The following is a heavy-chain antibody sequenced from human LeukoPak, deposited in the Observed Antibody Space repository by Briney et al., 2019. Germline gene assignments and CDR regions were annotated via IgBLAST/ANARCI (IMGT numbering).Heavy chain of an antibody. V-gene: IGHV4-4*09. J-gene: IGHJ4*02. CDR1: GGSISSYY. D-gene: IGHD5-24*01. CDR2: IYTSGST. Sequence: SETLSLTCTVSGGSISSYYWSWIRQPPGKGLEWIGYIYTSGSTNYNPSLKSRVTISVDTSKNQFSLKLSSVTAADTAVYYCARVIDGYNYDYWGQGTLVTVSS. CDR3: ARVIDGYNYDY.